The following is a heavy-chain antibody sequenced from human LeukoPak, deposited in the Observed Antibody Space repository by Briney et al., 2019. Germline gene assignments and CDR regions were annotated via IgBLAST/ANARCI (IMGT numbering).Heavy chain of an antibody. CDR2: ISYDGSNK. CDR1: GFTFSSYA. D-gene: IGHD6-19*01. V-gene: IGHV3-30-3*01. Sequence: GRSLRLSCAASGFTFSSYAMHWVRQAPGKGLEWVAVISYDGSNKYYADSVKGRFTISRDNSKNTLYLQMNSLRAEDTAVYYCARGKLKQWLFDYWGQGTLVTVSS. CDR3: ARGKLKQWLFDY. J-gene: IGHJ4*02.